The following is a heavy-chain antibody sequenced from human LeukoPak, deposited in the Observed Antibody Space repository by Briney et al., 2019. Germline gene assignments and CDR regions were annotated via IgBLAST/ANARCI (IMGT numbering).Heavy chain of an antibody. Sequence: GGSLRLSCAASGFTFSRYNMNWVRQAPGKGLEWVSSISSSSSYIYYADSVKGRFTISRDNAKNSLYLQMNSLKTEDTAVYYCTTEIGLETHSGSYFHYFDYWGQGTLVTVSS. CDR3: TTEIGLETHSGSYFHYFDY. CDR1: GFTFSRYN. V-gene: IGHV3-21*03. J-gene: IGHJ4*02. D-gene: IGHD1-26*01. CDR2: ISSSSSYI.